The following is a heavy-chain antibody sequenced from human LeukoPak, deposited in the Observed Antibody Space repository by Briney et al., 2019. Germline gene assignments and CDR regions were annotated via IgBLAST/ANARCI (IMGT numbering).Heavy chain of an antibody. CDR2: FYYSGST. V-gene: IGHV4-39*01. CDR3: ARHSAGYSSGGLVSKFEP. J-gene: IGHJ5*02. D-gene: IGHD6-19*01. Sequence: SERWSLACTVSGASISRGRYCWDWIRQPPGKGLEWIGSFYYSGSTYYNPSLKSLGTISGDTSKNQFSLKLSSVTPADTAVYYCARHSAGYSSGGLVSKFEPLGQ. CDR1: GASISRGRYC.